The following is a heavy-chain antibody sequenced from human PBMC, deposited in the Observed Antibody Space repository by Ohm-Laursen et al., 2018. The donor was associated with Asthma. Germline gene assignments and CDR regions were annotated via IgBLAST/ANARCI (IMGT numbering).Heavy chain of an antibody. V-gene: IGHV1-69*10. CDR1: GGTFSSYA. CDR2: IIPIFGIA. Sequence: SVKVSCKASGGTFSSYAIRWVRQAPGQGLEWMGGIIPIFGIANYAQKFRGRVTITADKSTSTAYMELSSLRSEDTAVYYCARDRSCSSTSCYMAPLYYYYYYGMDVWGQGTTVTVSS. CDR3: ARDRSCSSTSCYMAPLYYYYYYGMDV. D-gene: IGHD2-2*02. J-gene: IGHJ6*02.